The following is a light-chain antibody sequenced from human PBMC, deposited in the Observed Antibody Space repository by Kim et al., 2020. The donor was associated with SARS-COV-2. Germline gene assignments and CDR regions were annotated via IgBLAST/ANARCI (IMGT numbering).Light chain of an antibody. V-gene: IGLV3-1*01. Sequence: SYELTQPPSVSMSPGQTVSITCSGDRLGNKYACWYQQRPGQSPVLVIYQDYKRPSGIPGRFSGSNSGNTATLTISGTQALDEADYYCQAWDSTTVIFGGGTQLTVL. CDR1: RLGNKY. CDR2: QDY. J-gene: IGLJ2*01. CDR3: QAWDSTTVI.